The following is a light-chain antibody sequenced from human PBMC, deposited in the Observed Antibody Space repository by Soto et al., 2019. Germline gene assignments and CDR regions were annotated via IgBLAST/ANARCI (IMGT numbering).Light chain of an antibody. J-gene: IGKJ1*01. CDR1: QGISNY. CDR3: LHHKNYPPT. CDR2: VPS. Sequence: DIQMTQSPSSLSASVGDRVTITCRASQGISNYLAWFQKKPEKDPKRLIYVPSKLQSGVPSRFCATGSGTEITLTISSLQPEDFVTYISLHHKNYPPTFGQGTKVDIK. V-gene: IGKV1-17*03.